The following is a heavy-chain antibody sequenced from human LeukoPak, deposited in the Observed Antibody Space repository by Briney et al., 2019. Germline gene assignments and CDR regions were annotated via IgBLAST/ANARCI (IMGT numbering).Heavy chain of an antibody. J-gene: IGHJ6*03. CDR1: GGTFSSYA. D-gene: IGHD5-24*01. V-gene: IGHV1-69*06. CDR3: ARVGGYKYYYYYMDV. CDR2: IIPIFGTA. Sequence: ASVKVSCKASGGTFSSYAISWVRQAPGQGLEWMGGIIPIFGTANYAQKFQGRVTITADKSTSTAYMELSSLRSEDTAVYYCARVGGYKYYYYYMDVWGKGTTVTVSS.